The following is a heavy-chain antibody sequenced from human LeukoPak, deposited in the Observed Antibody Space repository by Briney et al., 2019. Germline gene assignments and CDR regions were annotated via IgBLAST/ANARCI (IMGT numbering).Heavy chain of an antibody. V-gene: IGHV3-21*03. J-gene: IGHJ4*02. CDR1: GFTFSTYS. CDR2: ISSTSTYV. Sequence: PGGSLRLSCAASGFTFSTYSMNWVRQAPGKGLEWVASISSTSTYVYYADSVKGRFTISRDNTKNSLFLQMNSLTAEDTAVYYCARFYDWGQGTLVTVSS. D-gene: IGHD5/OR15-5a*01. CDR3: ARFYD.